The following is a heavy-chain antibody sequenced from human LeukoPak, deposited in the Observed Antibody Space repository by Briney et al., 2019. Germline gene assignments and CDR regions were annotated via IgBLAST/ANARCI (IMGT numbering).Heavy chain of an antibody. CDR3: ANNDYNNPEG. J-gene: IGHJ4*02. D-gene: IGHD4-11*01. CDR2: ISGRGGRT. CDR1: GFTLSNYD. V-gene: IGHV3-23*01. Sequence: TGGSLRLSCAASGFTLSNYDMSLVRQAPGKGLAWVSAISGRGGRTYYADSVKGRFTISRDHPKNTLYLQMNSLRAEDTAVYYCANNDYNNPEGWGQGTLVTVSS.